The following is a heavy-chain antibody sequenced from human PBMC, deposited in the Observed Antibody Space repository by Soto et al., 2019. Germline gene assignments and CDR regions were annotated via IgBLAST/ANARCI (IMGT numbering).Heavy chain of an antibody. D-gene: IGHD3-3*01. Sequence: PSETLSLTCAVYGGSFSGYYWSWIRQPPGKGLEWIGEINHSGSTNYNPSLKSRVTISVDTSKNQFSLKLSSVTAADTAVYHCARGRHANSFWSGYYRGNWFDPWGQGTLVTVSS. CDR2: INHSGST. CDR3: ARGRHANSFWSGYYRGNWFDP. V-gene: IGHV4-34*01. J-gene: IGHJ5*02. CDR1: GGSFSGYY.